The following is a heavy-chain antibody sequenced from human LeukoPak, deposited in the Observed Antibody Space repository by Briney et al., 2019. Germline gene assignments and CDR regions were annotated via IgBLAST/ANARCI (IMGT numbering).Heavy chain of an antibody. CDR1: GFTFSSYA. J-gene: IGHJ6*03. CDR2: ISYDGSNK. Sequence: GGSLRLSCAASGFTFSSYAMHWVRQAPGKGLEWVAVISYDGSNKYYADSVKGRFTISRDNSKNTLYLQMNSLRAEDTAVYYCARHYSSSWYYYYMDVWGKGTTVTVSS. D-gene: IGHD6-13*01. V-gene: IGHV3-30*04. CDR3: ARHYSSSWYYYYMDV.